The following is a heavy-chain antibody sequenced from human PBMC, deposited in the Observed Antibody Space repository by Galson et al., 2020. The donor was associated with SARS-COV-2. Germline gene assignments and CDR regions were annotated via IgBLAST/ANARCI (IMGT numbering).Heavy chain of an antibody. D-gene: IGHD2-2*01. Sequence: KIGESLKISCSASGFTFSSYSMNWVRQAPGKGLEWVSSISSSNSYIYYADSLKRRFTISRDNAKNSLYLQMKSLKAEDTAVYYLASLAWDVVVVPAAPPYYYYMDFWGKGTTVTVSS. CDR3: ASLAWDVVVVPAAPPYYYYMDF. J-gene: IGHJ6*03. CDR1: GFTFSSYS. V-gene: IGHV3-21*01. CDR2: ISSSNSYI.